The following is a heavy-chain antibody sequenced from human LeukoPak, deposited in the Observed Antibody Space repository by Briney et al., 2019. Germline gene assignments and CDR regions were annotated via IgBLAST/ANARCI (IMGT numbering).Heavy chain of an antibody. V-gene: IGHV1-18*01. J-gene: IGHJ4*02. CDR2: ISAYNGNT. CDR1: GYTFTSYG. Sequence: GASVRVSCKASGYTFTSYGINWVRQAPGQGLEWMGWISAYNGNTNYAQKFQGRVIITTDTLTSTAYIELRRLRSDDTAVYYCARFLIGGGSPHYFDYWGQGTLVTVSS. D-gene: IGHD2-15*01. CDR3: ARFLIGGGSPHYFDY.